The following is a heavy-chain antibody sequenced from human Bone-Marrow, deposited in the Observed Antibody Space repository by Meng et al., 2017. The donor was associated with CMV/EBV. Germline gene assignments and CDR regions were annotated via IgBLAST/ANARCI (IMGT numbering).Heavy chain of an antibody. V-gene: IGHV4-34*01. J-gene: IGHJ4*02. Sequence: QVRQHQVGEGLLKPSETRPLATAAYGGSFSGYYWSWIRQPPGKGLEWIGEINHSGSTNYNPSLKSRVTISVDTSKNQFSLKLSSVTAADTAVYYCARASGYSSGWYLWWGQGTLVTVSS. CDR1: GGSFSGYY. CDR2: INHSGST. D-gene: IGHD6-19*01. CDR3: ARASGYSSGWYLW.